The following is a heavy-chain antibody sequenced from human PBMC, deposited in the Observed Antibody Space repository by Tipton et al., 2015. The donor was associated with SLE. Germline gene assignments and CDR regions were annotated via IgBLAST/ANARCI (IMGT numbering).Heavy chain of an antibody. CDR1: GGSTTNYY. Sequence: TLSLTCTVSGGSTTNYYWSWIRQPPGKGLEWIGYVYNSGGTNYNPSLKSRVTISIDTSRNQFSLKLTSVTAADTAVYYCAGATSTLWYFDYWGQGTLVTVSS. D-gene: IGHD2-21*01. CDR2: VYNSGGT. J-gene: IGHJ4*02. V-gene: IGHV4-59*01. CDR3: AGATSTLWYFDY.